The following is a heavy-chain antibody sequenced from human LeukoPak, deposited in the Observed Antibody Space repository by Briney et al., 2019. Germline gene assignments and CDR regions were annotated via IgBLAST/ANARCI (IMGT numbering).Heavy chain of an antibody. CDR3: AREGLYYYMDV. J-gene: IGHJ6*03. V-gene: IGHV1-69*05. Sequence: GASVKVSCKASGGTFTNYAITWVRQAPGQGLEWMGRIITIFGTGNYAQKFQGRVTITTDESTSTVYMELSSLRSEDTAVYYCAREGLYYYMDVWGKGTTGTVS. CDR2: IITIFGTG. CDR1: GGTFTNYA.